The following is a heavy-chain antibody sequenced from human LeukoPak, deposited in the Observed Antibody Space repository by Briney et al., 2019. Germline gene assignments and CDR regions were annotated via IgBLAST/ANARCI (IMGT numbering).Heavy chain of an antibody. Sequence: GGSLRLSCAASGFAFSSYAMHWVRQAPGKGLEWVAVIWYDGSNKYYVDSVKGRFTISRDNSKNTLYLQMNSLRAEDTAVYYCAASGYSSGWRDYWGQGTLVTVSS. CDR1: GFAFSSYA. D-gene: IGHD6-19*01. CDR3: AASGYSSGWRDY. J-gene: IGHJ4*02. V-gene: IGHV3-33*01. CDR2: IWYDGSNK.